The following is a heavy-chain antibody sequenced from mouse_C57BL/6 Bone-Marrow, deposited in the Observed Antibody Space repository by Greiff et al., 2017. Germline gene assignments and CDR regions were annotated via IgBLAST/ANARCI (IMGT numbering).Heavy chain of an antibody. V-gene: IGHV6-3*01. CDR1: GFTFSNYW. J-gene: IGHJ4*01. Sequence: EVKLQESGGGLVQPGGSMKLSCVASGFTFSNYWMNWVRQSPEKGLEWVAQIRLKSDNYATHYAESVKGMFTISRDDSKSSVNLQTNNLKAEDTGIYYCTWGNYSTSYAMDYWGQGTSVTVSS. CDR2: IRLKSDNYAT. D-gene: IGHD2-5*01. CDR3: TWGNYSTSYAMDY.